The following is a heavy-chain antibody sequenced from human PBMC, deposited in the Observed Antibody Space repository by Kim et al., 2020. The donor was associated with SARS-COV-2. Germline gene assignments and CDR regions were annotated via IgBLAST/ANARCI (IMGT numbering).Heavy chain of an antibody. Sequence: SETLSLTCTVSGGSISSYYWSWIRQPPGKGLEWIGYIYYSGSTNYNPSLKSRVTISVDTSKNQFSLKLSSVTAADTAVYYCARASYLAAAGHFDYWGQGTLVTVSS. J-gene: IGHJ4*02. V-gene: IGHV4-59*13. CDR1: GGSISSYY. D-gene: IGHD6-13*01. CDR2: IYYSGST. CDR3: ARASYLAAAGHFDY.